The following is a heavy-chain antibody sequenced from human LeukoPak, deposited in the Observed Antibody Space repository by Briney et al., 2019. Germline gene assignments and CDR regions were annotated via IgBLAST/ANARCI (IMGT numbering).Heavy chain of an antibody. Sequence: PSEALSLTCTVSGGSISSYYWSWIRQPPGKGLEWIGYIYYSGSTNYNPSLKSRVTISVDTSKNQFSLKLSSVTAADTAVYYCARDHNENGLGSGSYFWFDPWGQGTLVTVSS. D-gene: IGHD3-10*01. CDR3: ARDHNENGLGSGSYFWFDP. J-gene: IGHJ5*02. CDR2: IYYSGST. V-gene: IGHV4-59*01. CDR1: GGSISSYY.